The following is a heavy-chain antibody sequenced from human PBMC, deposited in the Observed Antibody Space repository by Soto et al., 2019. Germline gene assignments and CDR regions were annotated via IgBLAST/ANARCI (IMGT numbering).Heavy chain of an antibody. CDR2: ITRNSDI. Sequence: GGSLRLSCAASGFTFSSYSIHWVRQAPGKGLEWVSAITRNSDIYYADSVKGRFTISRDNAQNSVSLQMNSLRAEDTAVYYCAREETAWPLAYGLDVWGQGTTVTVSS. J-gene: IGHJ6*02. CDR3: AREETAWPLAYGLDV. CDR1: GFTFSSYS. D-gene: IGHD2-21*02. V-gene: IGHV3-21*01.